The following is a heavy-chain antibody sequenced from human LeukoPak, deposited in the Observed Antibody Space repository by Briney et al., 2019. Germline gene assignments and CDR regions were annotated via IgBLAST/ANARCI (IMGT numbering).Heavy chain of an antibody. J-gene: IGHJ4*02. CDR2: INWNGGGT. CDR1: GFTFDDYG. D-gene: IGHD4-23*01. CDR3: ARETSYGGNYYFDY. V-gene: IGHV3-20*04. Sequence: PGGSLRLSCAASGFTFDDYGMSWVRQAPGKGLEWVSGINWNGGGTGYADAVKGRFTISRDNAKNSLYLQMNSLRAEDTALYYCARETSYGGNYYFDYWGQGTLVTVSS.